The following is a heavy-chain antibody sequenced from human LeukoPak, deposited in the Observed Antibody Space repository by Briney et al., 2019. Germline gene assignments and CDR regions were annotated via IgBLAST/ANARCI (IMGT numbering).Heavy chain of an antibody. CDR3: ARSSRDYVWGSFDY. CDR1: GGAFSSHA. Sequence: SVKVSCKASGGAFSSHAISWVRQAPGQGLEWMGGIIPIFGTANYAQKFQGRVTITTDESTSTAYMELSSLRSEDTAVYYCARSSRDYVWGSFDYWGQGTLVTVSS. V-gene: IGHV1-69*05. J-gene: IGHJ4*02. D-gene: IGHD3-16*01. CDR2: IIPIFGTA.